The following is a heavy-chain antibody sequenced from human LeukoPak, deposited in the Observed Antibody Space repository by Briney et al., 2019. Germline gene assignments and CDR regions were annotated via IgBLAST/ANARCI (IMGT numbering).Heavy chain of an antibody. CDR1: GGTFSNSA. CDR2: IIPFPGTT. D-gene: IGHD5-18*01. CDR3: ARGVYRYGYGYYFDY. Sequence: SVKVSCKASGGTFSNSAISWVRQAPGQGLEWMGGIIPFPGTTNYAQKIQARATITADESTSTAYMELSSLRSEDTAVYYCARGVYRYGYGYYFDYWGQGTLVTVSS. J-gene: IGHJ4*02. V-gene: IGHV1-69*13.